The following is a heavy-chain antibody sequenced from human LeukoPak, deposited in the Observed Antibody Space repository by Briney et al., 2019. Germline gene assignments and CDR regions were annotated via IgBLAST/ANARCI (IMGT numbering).Heavy chain of an antibody. Sequence: PGGTLRLSCAASGFTFDDYGMSWVRQAPGKGLEWVSGINWNGGSTGYADSVKGRFTISRDNAKNSLYLQMNSLRAEDTALYYCARDPGYSYGEYFDYWGQGTLVTVSS. CDR2: INWNGGST. V-gene: IGHV3-20*04. CDR1: GFTFDDYG. CDR3: ARDPGYSYGEYFDY. J-gene: IGHJ4*02. D-gene: IGHD5-18*01.